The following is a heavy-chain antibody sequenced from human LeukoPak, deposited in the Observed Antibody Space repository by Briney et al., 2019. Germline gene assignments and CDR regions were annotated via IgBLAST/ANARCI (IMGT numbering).Heavy chain of an antibody. V-gene: IGHV3-74*01. J-gene: IGHJ1*01. Sequence: PGGSLRLSCVASGFTFGNYWMDWVRQAPGKELVCISRINNDGSTVYADSVAGRFTISRDNARNTLYLQMNTLRVEDTAVYYRARDYYGSIDLWGQGTLVTVSS. D-gene: IGHD3-10*01. CDR2: INNDGST. CDR1: GFTFGNYW. CDR3: ARDYYGSIDL.